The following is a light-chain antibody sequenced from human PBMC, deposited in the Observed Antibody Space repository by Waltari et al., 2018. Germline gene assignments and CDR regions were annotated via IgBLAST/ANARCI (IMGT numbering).Light chain of an antibody. Sequence: QSVLTQPPSVSGAPGQRVTISCTGSSSNIGAGSDVHWYQQFSGTAPKLLIFDNDTRPSGVPDRFSGSRSGTSAYLATTGLQTDDEADYFCQSYDSGQWVFGGGTKVTVL. CDR2: DND. J-gene: IGLJ3*02. CDR3: QSYDSGQWV. CDR1: SSNIGAGSD. V-gene: IGLV1-40*01.